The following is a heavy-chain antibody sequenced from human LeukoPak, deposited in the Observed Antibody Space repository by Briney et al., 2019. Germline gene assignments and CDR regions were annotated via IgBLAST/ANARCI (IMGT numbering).Heavy chain of an antibody. D-gene: IGHD2-21*01. V-gene: IGHV3-23*01. J-gene: IGHJ4*02. CDR2: IYGSGVSI. Sequence: GGSLRLSCVASGFTFKSYVMNWVRQAPGKGLEWLATIYGSGVSISYADSVKGRFTISRDNSNNTLYLQMNSLRAEDTAMYYCAKDLGWGLPAEAYWGQGILVTVSS. CDR1: GFTFKSYV. CDR3: AKDLGWGLPAEAY.